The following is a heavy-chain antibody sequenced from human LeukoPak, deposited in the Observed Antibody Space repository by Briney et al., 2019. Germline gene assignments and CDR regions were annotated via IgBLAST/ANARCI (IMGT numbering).Heavy chain of an antibody. V-gene: IGHV4-39*07. CDR2: ILYSGST. D-gene: IGHD6-13*01. Sequence: PSETLSLTCTVSGGSISSSSYYWGWIRQPPGKGLEWIGSILYSGSTYYNPSLKSRVSISIDTSKNQFSLKLSSVTAADTAVYYCARVTHSSSWERASGMDVWGQGTTVTVSS. CDR3: ARVTHSSSWERASGMDV. J-gene: IGHJ6*02. CDR1: GGSISSSSYY.